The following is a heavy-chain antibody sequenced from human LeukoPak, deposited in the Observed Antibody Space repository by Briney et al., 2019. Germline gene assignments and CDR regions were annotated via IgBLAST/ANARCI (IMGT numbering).Heavy chain of an antibody. J-gene: IGHJ4*02. CDR1: GYNILAYY. CDR2: INPGGVDT. D-gene: IGHD4-17*01. CDR3: ARDRDYGENDY. Sequence: ASVKVSCKASGYNILAYYIHWVRQAPGQGLEWMGVINPGGVDTIYAHKFQGRVTMTRNTSASAVHMELSSLRSEDTAVYYCARDRDYGENDYWGQGTLVTVSS. V-gene: IGHV1-46*01.